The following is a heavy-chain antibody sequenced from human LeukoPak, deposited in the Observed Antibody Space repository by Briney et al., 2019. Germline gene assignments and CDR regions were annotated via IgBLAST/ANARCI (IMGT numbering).Heavy chain of an antibody. Sequence: GGSLRLSCAASGXTFSTYAMSWVRQAPGKGLEWVSGISSSGVRTFYADSVKGRFTISRDNSKNTVFLEMSSLRPEDTAVYFCARRTVPWWYHRGMDVWGRGTTVTV. J-gene: IGHJ6*02. CDR1: GXTFSTYA. D-gene: IGHD2-15*01. V-gene: IGHV3-23*01. CDR3: ARRTVPWWYHRGMDV. CDR2: ISSSGVRT.